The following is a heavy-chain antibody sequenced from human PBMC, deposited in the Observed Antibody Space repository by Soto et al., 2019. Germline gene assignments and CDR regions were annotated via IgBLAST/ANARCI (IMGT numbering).Heavy chain of an antibody. D-gene: IGHD3-10*01. Sequence: GGSLRLSCAASGFTFSSYWMHWVRQAPGKGLVWVSRINSDGSSTSYADSVKGRFTISRDNAKTTLYLQMNSLRAEDTAVYYCARDWGVYGYDAFDIWGQGTMVTVSS. J-gene: IGHJ3*02. V-gene: IGHV3-74*01. CDR2: INSDGSST. CDR1: GFTFSSYW. CDR3: ARDWGVYGYDAFDI.